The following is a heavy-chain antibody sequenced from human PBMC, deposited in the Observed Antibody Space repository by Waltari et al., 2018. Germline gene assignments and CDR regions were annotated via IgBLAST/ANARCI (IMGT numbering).Heavy chain of an antibody. D-gene: IGHD7-27*01. CDR3: ARGYGDWGFPLNWYFDL. CDR1: GGPISSGSYY. J-gene: IGHJ2*01. Sequence: QVQLQESGPGLVKPSQTLSLTCTVSGGPISSGSYYWSWIRQPAGKGLEWIGRIYTSGATTYNPPLKRRVPISVDTSKNQFSLKLSSVTAADTAVYYCARGYGDWGFPLNWYFDLWGRGTLVTVSS. V-gene: IGHV4-61*02. CDR2: IYTSGAT.